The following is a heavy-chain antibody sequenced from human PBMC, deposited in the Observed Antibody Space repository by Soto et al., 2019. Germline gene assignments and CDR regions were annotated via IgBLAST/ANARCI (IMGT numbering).Heavy chain of an antibody. D-gene: IGHD2-21*02. V-gene: IGHV1-69*13. CDR1: GGTFSSYA. CDR2: IIPIFGTA. CDR3: ASSISCGGDCYSDFDY. J-gene: IGHJ4*02. Sequence: SVKVSCQASGGTFSSYAISWVRQAPGQGLEWMGGIIPIFGTANYAQKFQGRVTITADESTSTAYMELSSLRSEDTAVYYCASSISCGGDCYSDFDYWGQGTLVTVSS.